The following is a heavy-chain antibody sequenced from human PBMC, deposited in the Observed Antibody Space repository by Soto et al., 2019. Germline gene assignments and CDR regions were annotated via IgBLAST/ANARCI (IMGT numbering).Heavy chain of an antibody. D-gene: IGHD6-13*01. CDR1: GGSISSYY. Sequence: PSETLSLTCTVSGGSISSYYWSWIRQPPGKGLEWIGYIYYSGSTNYNPSLKSRVTISVDTSKNQFSLKLSSVTAADTAVYYCARTRIISWHLDYYYYGMDVSGQGTTVTVSS. V-gene: IGHV4-59*12. CDR2: IYYSGST. CDR3: ARTRIISWHLDYYYYGMDV. J-gene: IGHJ6*02.